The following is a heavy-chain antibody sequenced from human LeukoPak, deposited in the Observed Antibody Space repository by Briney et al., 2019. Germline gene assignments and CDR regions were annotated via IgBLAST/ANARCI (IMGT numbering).Heavy chain of an antibody. J-gene: IGHJ4*02. D-gene: IGHD2-15*01. Sequence: PGGSLRLSCAASGFTVDDYAMHWVRQAPGKGLEWVSGISWNGGDIGYADSVKGRFTISRDNAKNSLYLQMNSLRAEDTAVYYCARAIQVVSPLDYWGQGTLVTVSS. CDR3: ARAIQVVSPLDY. V-gene: IGHV3-9*01. CDR2: ISWNGGDI. CDR1: GFTVDDYA.